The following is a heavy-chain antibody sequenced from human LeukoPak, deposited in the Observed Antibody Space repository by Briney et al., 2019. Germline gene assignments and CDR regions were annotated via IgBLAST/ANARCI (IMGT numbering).Heavy chain of an antibody. CDR1: GGSINTYY. CDR3: ARGRRMVRGVILRYYYGMDV. Sequence: PSETLSLTCTVSGGSINTYYWSWIRQPAGKGLEWIGRIYASGITKYNPSLKSRVTMSVDTSKNQFSLKLSSVTAADTAVYYCARGRRMVRGVILRYYYGMDVWGQGTTVTVSS. D-gene: IGHD3-10*01. CDR2: IYASGIT. V-gene: IGHV4-4*07. J-gene: IGHJ6*02.